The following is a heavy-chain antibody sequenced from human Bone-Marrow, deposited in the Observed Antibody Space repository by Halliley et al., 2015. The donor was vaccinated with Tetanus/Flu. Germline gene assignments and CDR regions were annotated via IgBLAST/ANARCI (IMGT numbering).Heavy chain of an antibody. V-gene: IGHV4-59*08. CDR1: GASINNYY. D-gene: IGHD2-15*01. Sequence: GLVKPSETLSLTCTVSGASINNYYWSWIRQPPGKGLEWLGYIYSDGYTTYNPSLKSRLTISQDTSKSQFSLKLTSVTAADTAVYYCARHPTVYSNWFNPWGPGTLVAVSS. CDR3: ARHPTVYSNWFNP. CDR2: IYSDGYT. J-gene: IGHJ5*02.